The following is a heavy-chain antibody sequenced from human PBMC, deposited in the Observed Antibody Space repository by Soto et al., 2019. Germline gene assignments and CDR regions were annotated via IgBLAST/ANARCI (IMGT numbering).Heavy chain of an antibody. J-gene: IGHJ6*02. D-gene: IGHD6-13*01. CDR1: GGSFSGYY. Sequence: PSETLSLTCAVYGGSFSGYYWSWIRQPPGKGLEWIGEINHSGSTNYNPSLKSRVTISVDTSKNQFSLKLSSVTAADAAVYYCARGGSSSWFIDYYYYYGMDVWGQGTTVT. CDR2: INHSGST. CDR3: ARGGSSSWFIDYYYYYGMDV. V-gene: IGHV4-34*01.